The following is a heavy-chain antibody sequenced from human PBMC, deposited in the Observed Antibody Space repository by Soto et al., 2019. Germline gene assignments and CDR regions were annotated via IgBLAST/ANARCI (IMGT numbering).Heavy chain of an antibody. CDR1: GGSISSSSYY. Sequence: QLQLQESGPGLVKPSETLSLTCTVSGGSISSSSYYWGWIRQPPGKGLEWIGSIYYSGSTYYNPSLKSRVTISVDTSKNQFSLKLSSVTAAHTAVYYCARTGHGDDVYYMDVWGKGTTVTVSS. V-gene: IGHV4-39*01. CDR3: ARTGHGDDVYYMDV. J-gene: IGHJ6*03. D-gene: IGHD3-16*01. CDR2: IYYSGST.